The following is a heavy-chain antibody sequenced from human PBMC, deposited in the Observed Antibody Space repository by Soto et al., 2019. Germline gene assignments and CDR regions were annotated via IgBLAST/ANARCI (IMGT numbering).Heavy chain of an antibody. V-gene: IGHV3-23*01. CDR1: GFTFSSYA. D-gene: IGHD6-13*01. J-gene: IGHJ6*02. CDR2: ISGSGGST. Sequence: GGSLRLSCAVSGFTFSSYAMSWVHQAPGKGLEWVSAISGSGGSTYYADSVKGRFTISRDNSKNTLYLQMNSLRAEDTAVYYCAKENFRSSNLYGMDVWGQGTTVTVSS. CDR3: AKENFRSSNLYGMDV.